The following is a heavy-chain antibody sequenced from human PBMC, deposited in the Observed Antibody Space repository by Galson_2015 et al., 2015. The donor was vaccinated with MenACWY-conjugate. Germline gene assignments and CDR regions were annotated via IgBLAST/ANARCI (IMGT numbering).Heavy chain of an antibody. V-gene: IGHV3-74*01. CDR2: IDRAGSST. CDR1: GFTFGSYW. J-gene: IGHJ5*02. Sequence: SLRLSCAASGFTFGSYWMHWVRQVPGKGLVWVSRIDRAGSSTTYADSVKGRFTISRDNAKNTLYLQMNSLRAEDTAVYYCARDRKEPTGALPANWLAPWGPGTQVIVSS. CDR3: ARDRKEPTGALPANWLAP. D-gene: IGHD1-26*01.